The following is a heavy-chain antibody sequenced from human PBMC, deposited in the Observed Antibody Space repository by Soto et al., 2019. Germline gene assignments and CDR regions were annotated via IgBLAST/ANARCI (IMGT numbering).Heavy chain of an antibody. CDR2: ISWDGTTT. D-gene: IGHD2-2*01. V-gene: IGHV3-74*01. CDR1: GFTFGDHT. J-gene: IGHJ6*02. CDR3: ATDGSYAQHV. Sequence: GGSLRLSCAASGFTFGDHTMHWVRQAPGKGLELVSLISWDGTTTTYADSVKGRFTISRDNAKNTVHLQMNSLRAEDTAVYYCATDGSYAQHVWGQGTTVTVSS.